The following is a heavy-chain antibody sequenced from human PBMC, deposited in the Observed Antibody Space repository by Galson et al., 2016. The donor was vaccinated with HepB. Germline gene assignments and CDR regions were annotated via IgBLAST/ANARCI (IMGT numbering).Heavy chain of an antibody. CDR2: ISSYGSTI. D-gene: IGHD6-19*01. CDR3: ARVRWLEPLDY. CDR1: GFTFTTYE. J-gene: IGHJ4*02. Sequence: SLRLSCAASGFTFTTYEMTWVRQAPGKGLEWISYISSYGSTIYYADSVKGRFTISRDNAENSLYPQMNSLRAEDTAVYYCARVRWLEPLDYWGQGTLVTVSS. V-gene: IGHV3-48*03.